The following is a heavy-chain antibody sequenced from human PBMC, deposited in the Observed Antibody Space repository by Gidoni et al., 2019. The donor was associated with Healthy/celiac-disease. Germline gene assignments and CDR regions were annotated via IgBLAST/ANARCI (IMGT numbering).Heavy chain of an antibody. J-gene: IGHJ5*02. CDR1: GFTFSGSA. CDR3: TRLATIGFDP. D-gene: IGHD1-26*01. Sequence: EVQLVESGGGLVQPGGSLKLSCAASGFTFSGSAMHWVRQASGKGLGWVGRIRSKANSYATAYAASVKGRFTISRDDSKNTAYLQMNSLKTEDTAVYYCTRLATIGFDPWGQGTLVTVSS. CDR2: IRSKANSYAT. V-gene: IGHV3-73*02.